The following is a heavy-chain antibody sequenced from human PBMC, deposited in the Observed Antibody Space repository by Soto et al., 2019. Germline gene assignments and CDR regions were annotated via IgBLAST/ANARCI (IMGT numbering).Heavy chain of an antibody. CDR2: IKEDGSEK. D-gene: IGHD3-16*02. V-gene: IGHV3-7*03. CDR3: ARYRSLDP. Sequence: PGGSLRLSCADAGFSLWNYWMSWVRQAPGMWLQLVAIIKEDGSEKYYMDPVKGLFTIARENAKISLYLQMNSLRAEDTAAYYFARYRSLDPWRQGILVAVSS. CDR1: GFSLWNYW. J-gene: IGHJ5*02.